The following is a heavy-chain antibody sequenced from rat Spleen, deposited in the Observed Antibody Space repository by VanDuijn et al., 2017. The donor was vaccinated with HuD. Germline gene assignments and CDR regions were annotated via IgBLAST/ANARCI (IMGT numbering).Heavy chain of an antibody. CDR2: LTPGGAST. CDR1: GFTFSDYY. V-gene: IGHV5-27*01. Sequence: EVQLVESGGDLVQPGKSLKVSCAASGFTFSDYYMAWVRQAPTKGLEWLAYLTPGGASTHYRDSVKGRFTASRDNAKSTLYLQMDSLRSEDTATYYCTTGDGSHYYDWFTYWGQGTLVTVSS. D-gene: IGHD1-12*02. CDR3: TTGDGSHYYDWFTY. J-gene: IGHJ3*01.